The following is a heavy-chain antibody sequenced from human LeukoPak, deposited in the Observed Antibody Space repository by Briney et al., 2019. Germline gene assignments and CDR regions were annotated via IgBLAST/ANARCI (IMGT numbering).Heavy chain of an antibody. Sequence: GGSLRLSCAASGFTFSSYGMHWVRQAPGKGLEWVAVISYDGSNKYYADSVKGRFTISRDNSKNTLYLQMNSLRAEDTAVYYCAKDMVYSYDTGQLDYWGQGTLVTVSS. D-gene: IGHD5-18*01. J-gene: IGHJ4*02. CDR1: GFTFSSYG. V-gene: IGHV3-30*18. CDR2: ISYDGSNK. CDR3: AKDMVYSYDTGQLDY.